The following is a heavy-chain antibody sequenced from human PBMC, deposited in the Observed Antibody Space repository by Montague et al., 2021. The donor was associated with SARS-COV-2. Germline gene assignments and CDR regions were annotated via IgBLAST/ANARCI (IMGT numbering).Heavy chain of an antibody. CDR2: TYYRSPWSN. V-gene: IGHV6-1*01. D-gene: IGHD2-2*03. CDR3: ARKMDSSFDV. CDR1: GASLSSDSLS. Sequence: VSPGASLSSDSLSWPWIRQSPSRCLEWLASTYYRSPWSNDSAPSVSARATVKPDPSRNQFSLHLDSVTPEDTALYYCARKMDSSFDVWGKGTMVIVSS. J-gene: IGHJ3*01.